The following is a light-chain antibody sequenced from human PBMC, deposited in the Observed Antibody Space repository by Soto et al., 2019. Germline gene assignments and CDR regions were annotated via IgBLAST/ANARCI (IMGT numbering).Light chain of an antibody. Sequence: QSALTQPASVSGSPGQSITISCTGTSSDVGSYNLVSWYQQHPGKAPKLMIYEGSKRPSGVSNRFSGSKSGNTASLTISGLHAEDEADYYCCSYAGSSTWVLGGGTKLTVL. CDR1: SSDVGSYNL. J-gene: IGLJ3*02. CDR3: CSYAGSSTWV. V-gene: IGLV2-23*01. CDR2: EGS.